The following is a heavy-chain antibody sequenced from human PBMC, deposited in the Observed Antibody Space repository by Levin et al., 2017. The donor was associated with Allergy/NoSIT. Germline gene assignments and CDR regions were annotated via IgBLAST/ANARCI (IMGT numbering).Heavy chain of an antibody. Sequence: GESLKISCKASGYTFTSYYMHWVRQAPGQGLEWMGIINPSGGSTTYAQKFQGRVTMTRDTSTSTVYMELSSLRSEDTAVYYCARERVCGSGGSCHSYASYYGMDVWGQGTTVTVSS. CDR3: ARERVCGSGGSCHSYASYYGMDV. CDR2: INPSGGST. CDR1: GYTFTSYY. J-gene: IGHJ6*02. V-gene: IGHV1-46*01. D-gene: IGHD2-15*01.